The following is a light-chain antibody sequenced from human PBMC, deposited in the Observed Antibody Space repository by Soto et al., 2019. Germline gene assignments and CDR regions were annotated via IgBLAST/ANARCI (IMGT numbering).Light chain of an antibody. V-gene: IGLV2-14*01. CDR1: SSDVGGYNY. Sequence: QSVLTHPASGSESPGQSITISCTGTSSDVGGYNYVSWYQQHPGKAPKLMIYDVSNRPSGVSNRFSGSKSGNTASLTISGLQAEDEADYYCSSYTSSSTXVFGTGTKVTVL. CDR2: DVS. CDR3: SSYTSSSTXV. J-gene: IGLJ1*01.